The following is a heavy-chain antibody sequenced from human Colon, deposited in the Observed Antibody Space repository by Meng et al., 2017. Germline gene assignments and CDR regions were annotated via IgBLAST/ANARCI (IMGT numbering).Heavy chain of an antibody. D-gene: IGHD2-21*01. V-gene: IGHV1-2*06. CDR2: INPDSGAT. CDR1: GYRFPGYY. CDR3: ARVWSSSVIDF. J-gene: IGHJ4*02. Sequence: QVQLVQSGAEVKKPGASMKVSCKASGYRFPGYYLHWVRQAPGRGREWMGRINPDSGATIYAQKFQGRVTMTRDTAINTSYMELSGLRSDDTAIYYCARVWSSSVIDFWGQGTLVTVSS.